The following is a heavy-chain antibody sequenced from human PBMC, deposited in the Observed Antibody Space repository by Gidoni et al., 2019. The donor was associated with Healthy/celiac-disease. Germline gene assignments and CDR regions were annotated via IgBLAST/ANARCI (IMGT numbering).Heavy chain of an antibody. CDR2: IIPILGIA. CDR1: GGTFSSYT. J-gene: IGHJ5*02. CDR3: ARGPIVVVVAATPRNWFDP. V-gene: IGHV1-69*02. D-gene: IGHD2-15*01. Sequence: QVQLVQSGAEVKKPGSSVKVSCKASGGTFSSYTISWVRQAPGQGLAWMGRIIPILGIANYAQKFQGRVTITADKSTSTAYMELSSLRSEDTAVYYCARGPIVVVVAATPRNWFDPWGQGTLVTVSS.